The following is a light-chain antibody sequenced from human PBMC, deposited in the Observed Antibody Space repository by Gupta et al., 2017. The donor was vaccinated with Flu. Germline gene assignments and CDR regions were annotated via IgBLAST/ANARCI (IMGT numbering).Light chain of an antibody. CDR2: AAS. Sequence: DTQMTQSPSSVSAAVGDRVTITGRASQGISNWLAWYQQKPGEAPRLLIDAASSVQSGVTSRCSGSGSGTDFTLGIRSLQPEDVATYYCQNSNSFPPVFGPGTKVDI. CDR1: QGISNW. CDR3: QNSNSFPPV. V-gene: IGKV1-12*01. J-gene: IGKJ3*01.